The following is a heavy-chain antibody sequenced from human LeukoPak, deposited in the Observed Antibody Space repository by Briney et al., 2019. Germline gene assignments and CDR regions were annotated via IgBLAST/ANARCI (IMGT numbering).Heavy chain of an antibody. V-gene: IGHV5-51*01. CDR1: GYSFTKYW. CDR2: ISPADSDT. Sequence: GESLQISCKGSGYSFTKYWIGWVRQMPGKGLEWMGVISPADSDTRYSPSFQGQVTISADKSISTAYLQWSSLQASDTAMYYCARSGTAAGVFDPWGQGTLVTVSS. J-gene: IGHJ5*02. CDR3: ARSGTAAGVFDP. D-gene: IGHD6-13*01.